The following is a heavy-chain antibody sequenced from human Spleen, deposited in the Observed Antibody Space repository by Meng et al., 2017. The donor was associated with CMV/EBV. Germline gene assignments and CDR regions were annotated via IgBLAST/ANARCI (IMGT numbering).Heavy chain of an antibody. V-gene: IGHV1-2*02. CDR3: ARGPMTTGLNYYYYGMDV. Sequence: ASVKVSCKASGYRFTDHYFHWVRQAPGQGLEWMGWIYPNSGGTHYAQKFQGRLTVTRDTSISTAYMELSRLRSDDTAVYYCARGPMTTGLNYYYYGMDVWGQGTTVTVSS. CDR1: GYRFTDHY. J-gene: IGHJ6*02. D-gene: IGHD4-11*01. CDR2: IYPNSGGT.